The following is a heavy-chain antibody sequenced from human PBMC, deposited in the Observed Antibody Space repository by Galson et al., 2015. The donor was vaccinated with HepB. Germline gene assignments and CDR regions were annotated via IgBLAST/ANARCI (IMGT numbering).Heavy chain of an antibody. V-gene: IGHV3-23*01. Sequence: SLRLSCAASGFTFSSYAMSWVRQAPGKGLEWVSAISGSGGSTYYADSVKGRFTISRDNSKNTLYLQMNSLRAEDTAVYYCAKGTYGSGSYLPFDPWGQGTLVTVSS. CDR1: GFTFSSYA. CDR3: AKGTYGSGSYLPFDP. D-gene: IGHD3-10*01. J-gene: IGHJ5*02. CDR2: ISGSGGST.